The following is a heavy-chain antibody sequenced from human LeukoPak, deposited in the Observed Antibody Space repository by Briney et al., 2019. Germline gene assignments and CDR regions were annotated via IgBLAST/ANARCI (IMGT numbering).Heavy chain of an antibody. J-gene: IGHJ4*02. Sequence: PGGSRRLSCAASGFTFSSYSMNWVRQAPGKGLEWVSSISSSSSYIYYADSVKGRFTISRDNAKNSLYLQMNSLRAEDTAVYYCARDRDYDILTGYEPYYFDYWGQGTLVTVSS. CDR3: ARDRDYDILTGYEPYYFDY. V-gene: IGHV3-21*01. CDR2: ISSSSSYI. CDR1: GFTFSSYS. D-gene: IGHD3-9*01.